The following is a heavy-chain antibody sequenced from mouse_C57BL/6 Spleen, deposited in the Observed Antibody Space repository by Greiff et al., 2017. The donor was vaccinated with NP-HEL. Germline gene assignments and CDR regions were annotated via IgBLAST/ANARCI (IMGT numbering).Heavy chain of an antibody. J-gene: IGHJ4*01. CDR3: TGLPQDYAMDY. CDR2: LDPETGGT. CDR1: GYTFTDYE. Sequence: VQLQQSGAELVRPGASVTLSCKASGYTFTDYEMHWVKQTPVHSLEWIGALDPETGGTSYNQKFKGKAILTADKSSSTAYMELRSLTSEDSAVYYCTGLPQDYAMDYWGQGTSVTVSS. D-gene: IGHD3-1*01. V-gene: IGHV1-15*01.